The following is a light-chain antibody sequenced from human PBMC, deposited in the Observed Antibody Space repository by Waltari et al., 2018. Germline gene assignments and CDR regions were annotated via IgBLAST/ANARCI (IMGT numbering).Light chain of an antibody. CDR3: QQGYSTPLT. CDR1: QSVSNY. CDR2: AAS. Sequence: DIQMTQSPSSLSASVGDRVTITRRASQSVSNYLDWYQQKPGKAPKLLIYAASSLQRGVPSRFSGSGSGTDFTLTISSLQPEDFTTYYCQQGYSTPLTFGGGTKVEIK. V-gene: IGKV1-39*01. J-gene: IGKJ4*01.